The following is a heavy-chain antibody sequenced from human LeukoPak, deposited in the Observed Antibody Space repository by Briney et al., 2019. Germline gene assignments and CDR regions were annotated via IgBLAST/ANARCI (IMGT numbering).Heavy chain of an antibody. V-gene: IGHV1-2*02. CDR1: GGTFSSYA. Sequence: VASVKVSCKASGGTFSSYAITWVRQAPGQGLEWMGWINPNIGGTNYAQKFQGRVTMTRDTSISTAYMELSSLRSDDTAVYYCARGGYQLPEDYWGQGTLVTVSS. D-gene: IGHD2-2*01. CDR2: INPNIGGT. J-gene: IGHJ4*02. CDR3: ARGGYQLPEDY.